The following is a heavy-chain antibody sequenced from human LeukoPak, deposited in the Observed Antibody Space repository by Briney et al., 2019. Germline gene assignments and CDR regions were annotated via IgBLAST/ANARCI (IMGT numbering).Heavy chain of an antibody. D-gene: IGHD6-13*01. Sequence: GGSLRLSCAASGFTVSSNYMSWVRQAPGKGLEWVSVIYSGGSTYYADSVKGRFIISRDNAKNSLFLQMNSLRAEDTAVYYCARASSSWYYFDYWGQGTLVTVSS. CDR3: ARASSSWYYFDY. J-gene: IGHJ4*02. CDR1: GFTVSSNY. CDR2: IYSGGST. V-gene: IGHV3-53*01.